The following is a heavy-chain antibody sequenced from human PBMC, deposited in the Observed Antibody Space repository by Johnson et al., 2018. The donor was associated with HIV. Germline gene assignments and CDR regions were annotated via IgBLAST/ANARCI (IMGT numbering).Heavy chain of an antibody. CDR3: ARVPSAAAGSRGGAFDI. D-gene: IGHD6-13*01. CDR2: INWNGGST. V-gene: IGHV3-20*04. J-gene: IGHJ3*02. CDR1: GFTFDDYG. Sequence: VQLVESGGGVVRPGGSLRLSCAAYGFTFDDYGMRWVRQAPGKGLEWVSGINWNGGSTGYADSVKGRFTISSDNAKNSLDLQRNSLSDDDTAMYYCARVPSAAAGSRGGAFDIWGQGTMVTVSS.